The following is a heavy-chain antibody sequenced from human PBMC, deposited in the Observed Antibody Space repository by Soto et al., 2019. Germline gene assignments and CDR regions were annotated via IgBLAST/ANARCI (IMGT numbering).Heavy chain of an antibody. D-gene: IGHD5-12*01. V-gene: IGHV1-3*01. CDR2: INAGNGNT. CDR1: GYTFTSYA. Sequence: ASVKVSCKASGYTFTSYAMHWVRQAPGQRLEWMGWINAGNGNTKYAQKLQGRVTMTTDTSTSTAYMELRSLRSDDTAVYYCARDPSDIVATRAGGYNWFDPWGQGTLVTVSS. J-gene: IGHJ5*02. CDR3: ARDPSDIVATRAGGYNWFDP.